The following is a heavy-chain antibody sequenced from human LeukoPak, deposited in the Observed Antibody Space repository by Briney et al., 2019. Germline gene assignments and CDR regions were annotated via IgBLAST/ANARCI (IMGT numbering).Heavy chain of an antibody. CDR1: GYTFTSYG. D-gene: IGHD3-10*01. CDR2: ISAYNGNT. Sequence: ASVKVSCKASGYTFTSYGISWVRQAPGQGLEWMGWISAYNGNTNYAQKLQGRVTMTRDTSTSTVYMELSSLRSEDTAVYYCARGPITMVRGVHFDYWGQGTLVTVSS. CDR3: ARGPITMVRGVHFDY. V-gene: IGHV1-18*01. J-gene: IGHJ4*02.